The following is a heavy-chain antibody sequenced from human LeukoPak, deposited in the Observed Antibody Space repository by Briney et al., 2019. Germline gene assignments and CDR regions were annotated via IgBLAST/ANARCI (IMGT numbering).Heavy chain of an antibody. V-gene: IGHV1-18*01. CDR3: ARDSYGRSSTGGVAPGEY. CDR2: ISAYNGNT. Sequence: EASVKVSCKASGYTFTSYGISWVRQAPGQGLEWMGWISAYNGNTNYAQKLQGRVTMTTDTSTSTAYMELRSLRSDDTAVYYCARDSYGRSSTGGVAPGEYWGQGTLVTVSS. J-gene: IGHJ4*02. D-gene: IGHD3-3*01. CDR1: GYTFTSYG.